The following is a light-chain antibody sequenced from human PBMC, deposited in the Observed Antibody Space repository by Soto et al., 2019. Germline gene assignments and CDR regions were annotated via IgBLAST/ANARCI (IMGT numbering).Light chain of an antibody. CDR3: QQYYSTPRWT. CDR1: QSLLYSSNNKNY. J-gene: IGKJ1*01. CDR2: WAS. V-gene: IGKV4-1*01. Sequence: DIVMTQSPDSLAVSLGERATVNCKSSQSLLYSSNNKNYLAWYQQKPGQPPRLLIYWASTRESGVPDRFSGSGSGTDFTLTISSLQAEDVAVYFCQQYYSTPRWTFGQGTKV.